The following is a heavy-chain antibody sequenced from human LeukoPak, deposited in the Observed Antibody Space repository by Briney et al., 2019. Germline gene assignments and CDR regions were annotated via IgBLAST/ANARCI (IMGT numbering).Heavy chain of an antibody. CDR3: AKDPKLAY. Sequence: PGGSLRLSCAASGFTFSSYGMHWVRQAPGKGLEWVAVISYDGSNKYYADSVKGRFTISRDNSKNTLYLQMNSLRAEDTAVYYCAKDPKLAYWGQGTLVTVSS. D-gene: IGHD3-3*02. CDR2: ISYDGSNK. J-gene: IGHJ4*02. CDR1: GFTFSSYG. V-gene: IGHV3-30*18.